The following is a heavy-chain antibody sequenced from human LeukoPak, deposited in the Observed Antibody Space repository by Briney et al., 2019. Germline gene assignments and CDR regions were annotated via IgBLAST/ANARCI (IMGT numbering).Heavy chain of an antibody. V-gene: IGHV4-39*07. J-gene: IGHJ4*02. Sequence: SETLSLTCTVSGGSISSSSYYWGWIRQPPGKGLEWIGSIYYSGSTYYNPSLKSRVTISVDTSKNQFSLKLSSVTAADTAVYYCARIAAKTVDYWGQGTLVTVSS. CDR3: ARIAAKTVDY. CDR2: IYYSGST. CDR1: GGSISSSSYY. D-gene: IGHD2-15*01.